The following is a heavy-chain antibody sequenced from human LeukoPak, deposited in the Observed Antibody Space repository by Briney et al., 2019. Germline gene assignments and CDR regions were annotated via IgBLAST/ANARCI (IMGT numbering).Heavy chain of an antibody. CDR3: ARGDTIFGVVTYYFDY. D-gene: IGHD3-3*01. CDR2: INPSGGST. J-gene: IGHJ4*02. CDR1: GYTFTSYY. V-gene: IGHV1-46*01. Sequence: EASVKVSCKASGYTFTSYYMHWVRQAPGQGLEWMGIINPSGGSTSYAQKFQGRVTMTRDTSTSTVYMELSSLRSEDTAVYYCARGDTIFGVVTYYFDYWGQGTLVTVSS.